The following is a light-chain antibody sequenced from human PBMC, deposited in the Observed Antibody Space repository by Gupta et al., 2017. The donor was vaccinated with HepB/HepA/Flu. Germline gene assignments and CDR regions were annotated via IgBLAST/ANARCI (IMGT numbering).Light chain of an antibody. CDR3: QQIYSYPLT. J-gene: IGKJ4*01. Sequence: DIQLTQSPSFLSASVGDRVTIACRASQVINNYLAWYQQTPGKAPKLLIFAASTLQSGVPSRFSGSGSGTEFTLTITSLQPEDFATYYCQQIYSYPLTFGEGTQVEIK. CDR1: QVINNY. V-gene: IGKV1-9*01. CDR2: AAS.